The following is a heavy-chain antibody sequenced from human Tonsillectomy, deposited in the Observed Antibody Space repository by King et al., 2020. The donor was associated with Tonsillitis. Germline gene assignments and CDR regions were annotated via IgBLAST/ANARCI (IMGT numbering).Heavy chain of an antibody. CDR3: ARGPVAGPYFYYYMDV. CDR1: GGTFSSYG. J-gene: IGHJ6*03. D-gene: IGHD6-19*01. CDR2: IIPIFGTT. V-gene: IGHV1-69*06. Sequence: QVQLVESGAEVKKPGSSVKVSCKASGGTFSSYGISWVRQAPGQGLEWMGGIIPIFGTTSYAQKFQGRVTITADKSTSTASMELSSLRSEDTAVYYCARGPVAGPYFYYYMDVWGKGTTVTVSS.